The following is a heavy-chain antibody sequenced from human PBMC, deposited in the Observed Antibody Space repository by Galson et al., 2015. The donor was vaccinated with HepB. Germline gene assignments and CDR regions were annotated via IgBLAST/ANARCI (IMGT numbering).Heavy chain of an antibody. CDR1: GFTFSTYS. D-gene: IGHD3-22*01. J-gene: IGHJ4*02. CDR3: ARENRSSGTDN. CDR2: ISYDGSNK. Sequence: SLRLSCAASGFTFSTYSMYWVRQAPGKGLGWVALISYDGSNKDYADSVKGRFTVSRDNSKNSLYLQLNSLRPDDTAVYYCARENRSSGTDNWGQGTLVTVSS. V-gene: IGHV3-30-3*01.